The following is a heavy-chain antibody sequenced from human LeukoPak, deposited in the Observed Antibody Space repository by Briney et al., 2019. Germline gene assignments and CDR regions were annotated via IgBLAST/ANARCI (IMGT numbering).Heavy chain of an antibody. Sequence: SETLSLTCTVSGGSISSSSYYWGWIRQPPGKGLEWIGSIYYSGSTYYNPSLKSRVTISVDTSKNQFSLKLSSVTAADTAVYYCARARLDSSSWSPLDYWGQGTLVTVSS. CDR2: IYYSGST. CDR3: ARARLDSSSWSPLDY. D-gene: IGHD6-13*01. V-gene: IGHV4-39*07. CDR1: GGSISSSSYY. J-gene: IGHJ4*02.